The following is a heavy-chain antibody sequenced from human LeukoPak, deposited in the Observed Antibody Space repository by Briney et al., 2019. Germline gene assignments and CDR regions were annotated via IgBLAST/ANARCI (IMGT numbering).Heavy chain of an antibody. D-gene: IGHD3-22*01. Sequence: SETLSLTCTVSGGSISDYYWGWIRQPPGEGLEWIGSIYHSGSTYYNPSLKSRVTISVDTSKNQFSLKLSSVTAADTAVYYCARVVVNYYDSSGYLDYWGQGTLVTVSS. CDR3: ARVVVNYYDSSGYLDY. J-gene: IGHJ4*02. V-gene: IGHV4-38-2*02. CDR2: IYHSGST. CDR1: GGSISDYY.